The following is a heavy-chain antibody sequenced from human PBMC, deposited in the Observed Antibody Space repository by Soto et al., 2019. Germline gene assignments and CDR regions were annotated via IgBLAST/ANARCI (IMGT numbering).Heavy chain of an antibody. V-gene: IGHV4-34*01. J-gene: IGHJ4*02. D-gene: IGHD3-3*01. CDR1: GGSFSGYY. Sequence: PSETLSLTCAVYGGSFSGYYWSWIRQPPGKGLEWIGEINHSGSTNYNPSLKSRVTISVDTSKNQFSLKLSSVTAADTAVYYCARVSYYDFWSGYYRFGYWGQGTLVTVSS. CDR3: ARVSYYDFWSGYYRFGY. CDR2: INHSGST.